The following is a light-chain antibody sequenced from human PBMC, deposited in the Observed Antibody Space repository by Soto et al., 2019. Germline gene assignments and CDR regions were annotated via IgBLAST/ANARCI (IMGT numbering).Light chain of an antibody. CDR3: QTWDTGVHVV. Sequence: QSVLTQSPSASASLGASVKLTCTLSSGHSSYAIAWHQQQPEKGPRYLMKVNSDGRHSKGDGIPDRFSASSSGAERYLTISSLQSEDEADYYCQTWDTGVHVVFGGGTKVTVL. CDR2: VNSDGRH. V-gene: IGLV4-69*01. CDR1: SGHSSYA. J-gene: IGLJ2*01.